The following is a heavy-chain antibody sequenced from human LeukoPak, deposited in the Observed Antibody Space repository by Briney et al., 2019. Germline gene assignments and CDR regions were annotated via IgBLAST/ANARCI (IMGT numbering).Heavy chain of an antibody. D-gene: IGHD5-18*01. Sequence: AGGSLRLSCAASGFTFSSYSMNWVRQAPGKGLEWVSSISSSSSYIYYADSVKGRFTISRDNAKNSLYLQMNSLRAEDTAVYYCARGGYSYGLDPFDYWGQGTLVTVSS. CDR3: ARGGYSYGLDPFDY. CDR1: GFTFSSYS. CDR2: ISSSSSYI. V-gene: IGHV3-21*01. J-gene: IGHJ4*02.